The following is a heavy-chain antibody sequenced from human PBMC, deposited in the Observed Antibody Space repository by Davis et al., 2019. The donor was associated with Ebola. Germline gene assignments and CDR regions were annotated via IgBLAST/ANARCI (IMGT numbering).Heavy chain of an antibody. D-gene: IGHD6-13*01. J-gene: IGHJ4*02. V-gene: IGHV3-30*02. CDR2: IRYAGRNK. CDR1: GFTFTTYG. CDR3: ARSPTWRYSNSWYDY. Sequence: PGGSLRLSCTPSGFTFTTYGMHWVRQPPAKRLVWVDAIRYAGRNKYYVDSVKRRFTISKDTSKHTLYLQMDSLRVDDTAVHYFARSPTWRYSNSWYDYWGQGIMVTVSS.